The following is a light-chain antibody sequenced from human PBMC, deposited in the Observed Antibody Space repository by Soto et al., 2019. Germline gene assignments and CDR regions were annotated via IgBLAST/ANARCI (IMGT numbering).Light chain of an antibody. V-gene: IGLV2-8*01. J-gene: IGLJ2*01. Sequence: QSALTQPPSASGSPGKSVTISCTGTSSDVGGYNYVSWYQQHPGKAPKLMISEVSKRPSGVPDRFSGSKSGNTASLTVSGLQAEDEADYYCSSFAGNTNVVFGGGTKVTVL. CDR1: SSDVGGYNY. CDR3: SSFAGNTNVV. CDR2: EVS.